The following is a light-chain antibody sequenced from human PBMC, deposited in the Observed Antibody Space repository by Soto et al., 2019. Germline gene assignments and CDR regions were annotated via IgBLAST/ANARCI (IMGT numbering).Light chain of an antibody. CDR1: SSDVGSYNL. CDR2: EVR. CDR3: CSYAGSSTYV. V-gene: IGLV2-23*02. J-gene: IGLJ1*01. Sequence: QSVLTQPASVSGSPGHSITISCTGTSSDVGSYNLVSWYQQHPVKAPKLMIYEVRKRPSGGSNRFSGSKFGKPASLTISGLQAEDEADYYCCSYAGSSTYVIGTGTKVTV.